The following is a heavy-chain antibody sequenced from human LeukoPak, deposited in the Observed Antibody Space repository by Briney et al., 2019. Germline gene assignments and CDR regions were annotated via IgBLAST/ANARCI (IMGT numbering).Heavy chain of an antibody. J-gene: IGHJ4*02. D-gene: IGHD3-10*01. CDR2: IYYSGST. CDR3: ARVDTMVRGAYYFDY. Sequence: SGTLSLTCTVSGVSISSGGYYWSWIRQHPGKGLEWIGYIYYSGSTYYNPSLKSRVTISVDTSKNQFSLKLSSVTAADTAVYYCARVDTMVRGAYYFDYWGQGTLVTVSS. CDR1: GVSISSGGYY. V-gene: IGHV4-31*03.